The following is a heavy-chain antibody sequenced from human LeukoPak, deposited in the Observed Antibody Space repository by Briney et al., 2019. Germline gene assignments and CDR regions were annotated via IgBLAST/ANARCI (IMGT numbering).Heavy chain of an antibody. D-gene: IGHD3-10*01. Sequence: SETLSLTCSVSGGSMRSYYWSWIRQPLGKGLEWIGYIYYSGSTKYNPSLKSRVTISADTSKNQFSLNLRFVTTAGTAIYYCARFAYDSGNLDFWGQGTLVTVSS. CDR1: GGSMRSYY. J-gene: IGHJ4*02. V-gene: IGHV4-59*01. CDR3: ARFAYDSGNLDF. CDR2: IYYSGST.